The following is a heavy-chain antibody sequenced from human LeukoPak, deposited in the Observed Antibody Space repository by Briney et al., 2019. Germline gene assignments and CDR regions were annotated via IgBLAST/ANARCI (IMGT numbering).Heavy chain of an antibody. J-gene: IGHJ4*02. CDR1: GDSISSGAYY. D-gene: IGHD4-17*01. CDR3: ARLGLDFGDYF. V-gene: IGHV4-31*03. Sequence: SQTLSLTCTVSGDSISSGAYYWTWIRQHPGKGLEWIGYIYYGGSTYYNPSLKSRVTISVDTSNNQFSLSLRLVTAADRAVCYCARLGLDFGDYFWGQGTLVTVSS. CDR2: IYYGGST.